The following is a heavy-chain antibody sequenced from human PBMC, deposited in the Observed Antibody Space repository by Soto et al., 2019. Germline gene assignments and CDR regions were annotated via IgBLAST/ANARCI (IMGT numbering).Heavy chain of an antibody. CDR2: IYYTGST. Sequence: SETRSLTCTVSGVSVSSASYYWSWIRQPPGKGLEWLGYIYYTGSTKYNPSLKTRVTISVDTPRNHFSLSLTSVSAADTAVYYCATGSSGGHRFDSWGQGSLVTVSS. J-gene: IGHJ5*01. CDR1: GVSVSSASYY. CDR3: ATGSSGGHRFDS. V-gene: IGHV4-61*03. D-gene: IGHD2-15*01.